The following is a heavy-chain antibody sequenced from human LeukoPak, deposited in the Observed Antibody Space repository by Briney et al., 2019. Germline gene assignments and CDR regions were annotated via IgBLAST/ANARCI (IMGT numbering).Heavy chain of an antibody. J-gene: IGHJ3*02. Sequence: GGSLRLPCVASGFSFRSYGMHWVRQAPGKGLEWVAFTRHDGNNRYYADSVKSRFTISRDNSENTVYLQMNRLRAEDTAVYYSANDEIAYSDTYGYGGPFDNWGQGTMVIVSS. CDR2: TRHDGNNR. CDR3: ANDEIAYSDTYGYGGPFDN. V-gene: IGHV3-30*02. CDR1: GFSFRSYG. D-gene: IGHD2-21*01.